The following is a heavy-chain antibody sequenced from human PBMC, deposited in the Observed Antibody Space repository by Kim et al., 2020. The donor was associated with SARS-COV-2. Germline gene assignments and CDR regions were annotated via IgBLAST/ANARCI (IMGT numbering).Heavy chain of an antibody. CDR3: ARGSLCPAAIGTGY. J-gene: IGHJ4*02. V-gene: IGHV4-34*01. Sequence: NPSLKSRVTISVDTSKNQFSLKLSSVTAEDTAVYYCARGSLCPAAIGTGYWGQGTLVTVSS. D-gene: IGHD2-2*01.